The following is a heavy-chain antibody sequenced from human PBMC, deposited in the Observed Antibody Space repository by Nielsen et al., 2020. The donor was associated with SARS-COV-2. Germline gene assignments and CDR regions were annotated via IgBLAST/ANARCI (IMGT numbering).Heavy chain of an antibody. CDR1: GYTFTRYG. CDR2: ISAYNGNT. CDR3: SRVGWLRYYFYYGMDV. V-gene: IGHV1-18*01. Sequence: ASVKVSCKASGYTFTRYGISWVRQAPGQGLEWMGWISAYNGNTNYAQKLQGRVTMTTDTSTSTAYMELRSLTSDDTAVNYCSRVGWLRYYFYYGMDVWGQWTTVTVSS. D-gene: IGHD5-12*01. J-gene: IGHJ6*02.